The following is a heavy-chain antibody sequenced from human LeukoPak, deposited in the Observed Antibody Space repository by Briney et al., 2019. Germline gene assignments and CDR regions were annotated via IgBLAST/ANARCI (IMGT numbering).Heavy chain of an antibody. Sequence: TGGSLRLSCSASGFTFGSYAMSWVRQAPGKGLEWVSYISGRGGSTFYADSVKGRLTISRDNSKNTLFLQMNSLRAGDTAVYYCARQNDYSNYVLDYWGQGTQVTVSP. J-gene: IGHJ4*02. V-gene: IGHV3-23*01. D-gene: IGHD4-11*01. CDR2: ISGRGGST. CDR1: GFTFGSYA. CDR3: ARQNDYSNYVLDY.